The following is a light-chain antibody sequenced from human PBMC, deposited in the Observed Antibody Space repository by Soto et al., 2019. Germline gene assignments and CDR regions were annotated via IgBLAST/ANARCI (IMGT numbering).Light chain of an antibody. Sequence: QSVLTQPPSASGSPGQSVTISCTGTSSDIGGYNYVSWYQQHPDKAPKLMIYEVTQRPSGVPDRFSGSKSGNTASLTVSGLQAEDEADYYCGSRTADNHLVVFGGGTQLTVL. CDR1: SSDIGGYNY. V-gene: IGLV2-8*01. J-gene: IGLJ3*02. CDR3: GSRTADNHLVV. CDR2: EVT.